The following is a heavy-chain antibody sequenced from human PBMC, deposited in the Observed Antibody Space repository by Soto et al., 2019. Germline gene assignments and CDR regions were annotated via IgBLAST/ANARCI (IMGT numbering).Heavy chain of an antibody. Sequence: PSETLSLTCTVSGGSISSYYWSWIRQPPGKGPEWIGYIYYSGSTNYNPSLKSRVTISVDTSKNQFSLKLSSVTAADTAVYYCARAQSRDGYNYVPNYYYGMDVWGQGTTVTVSS. CDR3: ARAQSRDGYNYVPNYYYGMDV. J-gene: IGHJ6*02. V-gene: IGHV4-59*01. D-gene: IGHD5-12*01. CDR2: IYYSGST. CDR1: GGSISSYY.